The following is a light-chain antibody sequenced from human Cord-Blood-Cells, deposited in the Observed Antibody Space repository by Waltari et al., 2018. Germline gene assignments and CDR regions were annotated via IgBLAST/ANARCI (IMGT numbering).Light chain of an antibody. Sequence: AIRITQSPSSLSASTGDRVTXTCRASQGISSYLAWYQQKPGKAPKLLIYAASTLQSGVPSRFSGSGSGTDFTLTISCLQSEDFATYYCQQYYSYPLTFGGGTKVEIK. V-gene: IGKV1-8*01. CDR3: QQYYSYPLT. J-gene: IGKJ4*01. CDR2: AAS. CDR1: QGISSY.